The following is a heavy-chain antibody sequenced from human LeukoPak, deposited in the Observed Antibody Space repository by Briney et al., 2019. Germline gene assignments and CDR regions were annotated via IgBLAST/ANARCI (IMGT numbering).Heavy chain of an antibody. Sequence: GESLKISCKGSGYSFTSYWIGWARQMPGKGLEWMGIIYPGDSDTRYSPSFQGQVTISADKSISTAYLQWSSLKASDTAMYYCARHYYGSGSRRYGMDVWGQGTTVTVSS. CDR2: IYPGDSDT. J-gene: IGHJ6*02. CDR1: GYSFTSYW. CDR3: ARHYYGSGSRRYGMDV. V-gene: IGHV5-51*01. D-gene: IGHD3-10*01.